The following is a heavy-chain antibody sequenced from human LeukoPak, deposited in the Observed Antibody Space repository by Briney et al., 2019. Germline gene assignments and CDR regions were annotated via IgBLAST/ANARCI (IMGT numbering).Heavy chain of an antibody. CDR2: ISGSGGNT. V-gene: IGHV3-23*01. D-gene: IGHD2-15*01. CDR3: AKGRGGAHCSGGSCYSVDY. J-gene: IGHJ4*02. CDR1: GFTLSSYG. Sequence: PGGSLRLSCAASGFTLSSYGMSWVRQAPGKGLEWVSSISGSGGNTYYADSVKGRFTISRDNSKDTLYLQMNSLRAEDTAVYYCAKGRGGAHCSGGSCYSVDYWGQGTLAPVSS.